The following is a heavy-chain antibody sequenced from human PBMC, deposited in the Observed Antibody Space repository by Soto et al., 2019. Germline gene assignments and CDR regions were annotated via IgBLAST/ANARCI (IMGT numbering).Heavy chain of an antibody. CDR3: TTQYSSGWYVGFDI. V-gene: IGHV3-15*01. Sequence: EVQLVESGGGLVKPGGSLRLSCAASGFTFSNAWMSWVRQAPGKGLEWVGRIKSKTDGGTTDYAAPVKGRFTISRDDSKNTLYLQMNSLKTEDTAVYYCTTQYSSGWYVGFDIWGQGTMVTVSS. J-gene: IGHJ3*02. CDR1: GFTFSNAW. CDR2: IKSKTDGGTT. D-gene: IGHD6-19*01.